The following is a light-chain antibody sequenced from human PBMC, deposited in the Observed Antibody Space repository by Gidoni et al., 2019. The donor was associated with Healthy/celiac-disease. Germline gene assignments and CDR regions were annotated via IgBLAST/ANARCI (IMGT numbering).Light chain of an antibody. CDR3: QQYGSSPYT. CDR1: QSVSSSY. V-gene: IGKV3-20*01. CDR2: GAS. Sequence: ELVLPQSPGTLSLSPGERATLSCRASQSVSSSYLAWYQQKPGQAPRLLIYGASSRATGIPDRFSGSGSGTDFTLTISRLEPEDFAVYYCQQYGSSPYTFGQGTKLEIK. J-gene: IGKJ2*01.